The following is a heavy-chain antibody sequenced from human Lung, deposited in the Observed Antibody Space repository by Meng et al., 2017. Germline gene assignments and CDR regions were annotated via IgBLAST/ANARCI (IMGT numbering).Heavy chain of an antibody. CDR1: GFSLSTSGGG. Sequence: TLRDSGPPLLKPTQTLTLTSTSSGFSLSTSGGGVGWIRQPPGKALEWLALIYWDDDKRYSPSLKSRLTITKDTSKNQVVLTMTNMDPVDTATYYCAHSLSTYGSGSYIFDYWGQGTLVTVSS. V-gene: IGHV2-5*02. CDR3: AHSLSTYGSGSYIFDY. D-gene: IGHD3-10*01. J-gene: IGHJ4*02. CDR2: IYWDDDK.